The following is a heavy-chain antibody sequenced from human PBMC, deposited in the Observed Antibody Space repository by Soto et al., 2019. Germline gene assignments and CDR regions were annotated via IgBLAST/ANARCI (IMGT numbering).Heavy chain of an antibody. CDR1: GGSVSSSTYY. CDR3: ARRPVGGTVDY. V-gene: IGHV4-39*01. D-gene: IGHD6-19*01. Sequence: QLQLQESGPGLVKPSETLSLTCTVSGGSVSSSTYYWDWIRQPPGKGLEWIGSIFYSGTTYYNPSLKSRLTISVDTSTNQFSLNLNSVTAADTAVYSCARRPVGGTVDYWGQGTLVTVSS. CDR2: IFYSGTT. J-gene: IGHJ4*02.